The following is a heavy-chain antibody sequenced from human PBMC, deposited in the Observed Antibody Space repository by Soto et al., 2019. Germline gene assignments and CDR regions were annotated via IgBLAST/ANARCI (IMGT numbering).Heavy chain of an antibody. J-gene: IGHJ4*02. Sequence: QVQLVESGGGVVQPGRSLRRSCAASGFTFSSYGMHWARQAPGEGLEWVAVISYDGNRKYYADSVTGRFTISRDLSKNTVDLHMNSMRVEDAAVYFCARKGYGGRWSLDYWGQGIRVTVSS. D-gene: IGHD2-15*01. CDR3: ARKGYGGRWSLDY. V-gene: IGHV3-30*03. CDR1: GFTFSSYG. CDR2: ISYDGNRK.